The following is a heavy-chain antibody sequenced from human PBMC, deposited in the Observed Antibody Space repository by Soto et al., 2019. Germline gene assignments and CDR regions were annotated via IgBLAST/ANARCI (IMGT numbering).Heavy chain of an antibody. Sequence: SETLSLTCTVSGGSISSGGYYWSWIRQHPGKGLEWIGYIYYSGSTYYNPSLKSRVTISVDMSKNQFSLKLSSVTAADTAVYYCARARLRGAAAGTSWFDPWGQGTLVTVSS. CDR3: ARARLRGAAAGTSWFDP. J-gene: IGHJ5*02. CDR2: IYYSGST. CDR1: GGSISSGGYY. D-gene: IGHD6-13*01. V-gene: IGHV4-31*03.